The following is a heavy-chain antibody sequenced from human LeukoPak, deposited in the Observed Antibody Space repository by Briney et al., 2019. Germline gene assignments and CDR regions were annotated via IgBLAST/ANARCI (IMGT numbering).Heavy chain of an antibody. CDR1: GYTFTNYY. V-gene: IGHV1-46*01. Sequence: ASVKVSCKASGYTFTNYYIHWVRQAPGQGLEWMGIINPSGGSTIYAQKFQDRITMTRDTSTSIVYMNLSSLRSEDTAVYYCARDSYYYDTSGYYPAHINSHCDYWGQGTLVTVSS. CDR3: ARDSYYYDTSGYYPAHINSHCDY. D-gene: IGHD3-22*01. CDR2: INPSGGST. J-gene: IGHJ4*02.